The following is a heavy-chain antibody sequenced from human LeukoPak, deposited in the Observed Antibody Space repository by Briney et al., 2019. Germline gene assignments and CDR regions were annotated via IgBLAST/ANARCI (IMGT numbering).Heavy chain of an antibody. J-gene: IGHJ4*02. D-gene: IGHD3-9*01. CDR3: ARENILTGLDGAFDI. CDR2: INPSGGST. V-gene: IGHV1-46*01. CDR1: GYTFTGYY. Sequence: ASVKVSCKASGYTFTGYYMHWVRQAPGQGLEWMGIINPSGGSTSYAQKFQGRVTMTRDMSTSTVYMELSSLRSEDTAVYYCARENILTGLDGAFDIWGQGTLVTVSS.